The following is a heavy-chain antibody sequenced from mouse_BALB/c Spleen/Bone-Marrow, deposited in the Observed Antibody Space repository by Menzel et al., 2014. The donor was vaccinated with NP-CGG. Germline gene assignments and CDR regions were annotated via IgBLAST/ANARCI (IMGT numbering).Heavy chain of an antibody. CDR3: ARNGNYGAWFAY. CDR2: IDPANGNT. J-gene: IGHJ3*01. V-gene: IGHV14-3*02. D-gene: IGHD2-1*01. CDR1: GFNIKDTY. Sequence: VQLQQPGAELVKPGASVKLSCTASGFNIKDTYMHWVKQRPEQGLEWIGRIDPANGNTKYDLKFQGKATITADTSSNTAYLQLSSLTSEDTAVYYCARNGNYGAWFAYWGQGTLVTVSA.